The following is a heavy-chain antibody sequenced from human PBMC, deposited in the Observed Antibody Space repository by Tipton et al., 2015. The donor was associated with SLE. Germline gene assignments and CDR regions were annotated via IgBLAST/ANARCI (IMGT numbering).Heavy chain of an antibody. CDR1: GVSIRTGPYF. CDR3: TRVVVDYWYFDL. CDR2: IHTSGTT. D-gene: IGHD5-24*01. V-gene: IGHV4-61*09. J-gene: IGHJ2*01. Sequence: TLSLTCTVSGVSIRTGPYFWTWIRQPAGKGLEWIGHIHTSGTTYYNPSLKSRVTISRDKSKNQFSLNLSSVTAADTAVYYCTRVVVDYWYFDLWGRGTLVTVSS.